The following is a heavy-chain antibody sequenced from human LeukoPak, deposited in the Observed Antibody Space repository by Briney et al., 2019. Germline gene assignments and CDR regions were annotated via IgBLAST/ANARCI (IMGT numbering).Heavy chain of an antibody. CDR3: ARARSGWTSDAFDI. CDR2: INTNTGNP. CDR1: GYTFTSYA. Sequence: AASVKVPCKASGYTFTSYAMNWVRQAPGQGLEWMGWINTNTGNPTYAQGFTGRFVFSLDTSVSTAYLQISSLKAEDTAVYYCARARSGWTSDAFDIWGQGTMVTVSS. D-gene: IGHD6-19*01. V-gene: IGHV7-4-1*02. J-gene: IGHJ3*02.